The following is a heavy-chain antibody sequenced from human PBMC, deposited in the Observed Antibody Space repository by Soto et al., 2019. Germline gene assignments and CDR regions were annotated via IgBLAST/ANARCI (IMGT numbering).Heavy chain of an antibody. CDR2: IYHSGST. CDR3: AREGYSYGRNDAFDI. CDR1: GGSISSGGYS. V-gene: IGHV4-61*08. D-gene: IGHD5-18*01. J-gene: IGHJ3*02. Sequence: PSETLSLTCAVSGGSISSGGYSWSWIRQPPGKGLEWIGYIYHSGSTNYNPSLKSRVTISVDTSKNQFSLKLSSVTAADTAVYYCAREGYSYGRNDAFDIWGQGTTVTVSS.